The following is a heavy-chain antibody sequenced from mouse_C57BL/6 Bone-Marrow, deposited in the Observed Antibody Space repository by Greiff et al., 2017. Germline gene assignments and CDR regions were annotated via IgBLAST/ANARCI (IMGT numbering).Heavy chain of an antibody. CDR1: GYSFTGYY. J-gene: IGHJ2*01. V-gene: IGHV1-42*01. Sequence: VQLQQSGPELVKPGASVKISCKASGYSFTGYYMNWVKQSPEKSLEWIGEINPSTGGTTYNQKFKAKATLTVDKSSSTAYMQLKSLTSEDSAVYYCARLTDYFDYWGQGTTLTVSS. CDR2: INPSTGGT. CDR3: ARLTDYFDY.